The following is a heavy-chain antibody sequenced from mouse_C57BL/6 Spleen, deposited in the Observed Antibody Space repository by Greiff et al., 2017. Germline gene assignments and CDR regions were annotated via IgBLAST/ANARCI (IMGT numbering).Heavy chain of an antibody. CDR1: GFTFSSYA. V-gene: IGHV5-9-1*02. D-gene: IGHD2-3*01. CDR3: TRDGGSDWYFDV. Sequence: EVMLVESGEGLVKPGWSLKLSCAASGFTFSSYAMSWVRQTPEKRLEWVAYISSGGDYIYYADTVKGRFTISRDNARNTLYLQMSSLKSEDTAMYYCTRDGGSDWYFDVWGTGTTVTVSS. CDR2: ISSGGDYI. J-gene: IGHJ1*03.